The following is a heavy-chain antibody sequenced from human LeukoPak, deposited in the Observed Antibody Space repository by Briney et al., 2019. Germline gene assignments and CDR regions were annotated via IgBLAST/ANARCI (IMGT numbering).Heavy chain of an antibody. D-gene: IGHD3-10*01. Sequence: PGGSLRLSCAASGFTFSSYAMHWVRQAPGKGLEWVALISYDGTNKYYADSVKGRFTISRDNGKNSLYLQMNSLRPEDTAVYYCAKDLDYYASRSPSLDVWGKGTTVTISS. J-gene: IGHJ6*04. CDR2: ISYDGTNK. V-gene: IGHV3-30*04. CDR3: AKDLDYYASRSPSLDV. CDR1: GFTFSSYA.